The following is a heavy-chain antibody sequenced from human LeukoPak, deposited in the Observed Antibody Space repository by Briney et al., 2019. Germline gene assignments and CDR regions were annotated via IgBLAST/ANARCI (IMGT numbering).Heavy chain of an antibody. D-gene: IGHD6-13*01. J-gene: IGHJ4*02. CDR1: GYSFNSYW. Sequence: GESLKISCKGSGYSFNSYWIGWVRQMPGKGLEWMGIIYPGDSDTRYSPSFQGQVTMSADKSISAAYLQWSNLKASDTAMYYCARHGRTGYSSSWSQDWGQGTLVTVSS. CDR3: ARHGRTGYSSSWSQD. V-gene: IGHV5-51*01. CDR2: IYPGDSDT.